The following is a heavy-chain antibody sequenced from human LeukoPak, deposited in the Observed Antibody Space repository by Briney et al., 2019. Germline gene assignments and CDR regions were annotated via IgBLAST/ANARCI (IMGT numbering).Heavy chain of an antibody. CDR2: IYSGGKT. D-gene: IGHD5-18*01. CDR1: GFTFSSYG. V-gene: IGHV3-NL1*01. J-gene: IGHJ4*02. CDR3: AKEGYNYGYLDY. Sequence: GGSLRLSCAASGFTFSSYGMHWVRQAPGKGLEWVSAIYSGGKTYYADSVKGRFTISRDNSKNTLYLQMNSLRAEDTAVYYCAKEGYNYGYLDYWGQGTLVTVSS.